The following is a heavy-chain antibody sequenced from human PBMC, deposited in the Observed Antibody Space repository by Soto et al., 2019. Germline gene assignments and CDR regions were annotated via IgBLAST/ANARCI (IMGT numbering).Heavy chain of an antibody. CDR3: ARDDRTYDH. CDR2: ISSRGDTT. Sequence: QVQLVESGGGLVKPGGSLRLSCAASGFTFSDYFMTWIRQAPGKGLEWVSYISSRGDTTYYADSVKGRFTMSRDRAKNSVYLQMNSLSAEDTAVYYCARDDRTYDHWGQGTLVTVSS. V-gene: IGHV3-11*01. CDR1: GFTFSDYF. J-gene: IGHJ5*02.